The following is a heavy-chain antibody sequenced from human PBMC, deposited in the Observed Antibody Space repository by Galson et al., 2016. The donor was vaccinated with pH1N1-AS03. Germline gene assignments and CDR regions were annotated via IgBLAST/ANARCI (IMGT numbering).Heavy chain of an antibody. CDR3: ARGLTADSGGWGGPFDS. CDR2: ITRSGGTI. V-gene: IGHV3-48*03. J-gene: IGHJ4*02. D-gene: IGHD6-19*01. CDR1: GFIFSSFE. Sequence: SLRLSCAASGFIFSSFEMDWVRQAPGKGLEWVSYITRSGGTIYYSDPVKGRFTVSRDNAKNSLYLQMNSPRAEDTAVYYCARGLTADSGGWGGPFDSWGRGTLLTVSS.